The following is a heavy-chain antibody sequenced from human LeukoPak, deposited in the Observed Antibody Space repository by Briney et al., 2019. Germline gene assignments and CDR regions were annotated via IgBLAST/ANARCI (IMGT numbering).Heavy chain of an antibody. CDR3: ARLCSYGSGSYYQANWFDP. CDR2: IYYSGST. Sequence: PSETLSLTCTVSGGSISSSSHYWGWIRQPPGKGLGWIGSIYYSGSTYYNPSLKSRVTISVDTSKNQFSLKLSSVTAADTAVYYCARLCSYGSGSYYQANWFDPWGQGTLVTVSS. J-gene: IGHJ5*02. D-gene: IGHD3-10*01. CDR1: GGSISSSSHY. V-gene: IGHV4-39*01.